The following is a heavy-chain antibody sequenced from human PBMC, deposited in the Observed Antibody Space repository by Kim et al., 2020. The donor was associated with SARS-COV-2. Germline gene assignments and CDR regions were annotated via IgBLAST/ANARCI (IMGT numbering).Heavy chain of an antibody. V-gene: IGHV3-30*18. CDR3: AKAFRDPDDY. J-gene: IGHJ4*02. Sequence: GGSLRLSCAASGFTFSSYGMHWVRQAPGKGLEWVAVISYDGSNKYYADSVKGRFTISRDNSKNTLYLQMNSLRAEDTAVYYCAKAFRDPDDYWGQGTLVTVSS. CDR1: GFTFSSYG. CDR2: ISYDGSNK.